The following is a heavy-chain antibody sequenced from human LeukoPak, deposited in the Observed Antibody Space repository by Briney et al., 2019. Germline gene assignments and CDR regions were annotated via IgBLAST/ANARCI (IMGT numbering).Heavy chain of an antibody. J-gene: IGHJ3*02. Sequence: ASVKVSCKASGYTFTGYYMHWVRQAPGQGLEWMGWINPNSGGTNYAQKFQGRVTVTRDTSISTVYMELTRLRSDDTAVYYCAGDRDPSSPYDAFDIWGQGTMVTVSS. CDR2: INPNSGGT. V-gene: IGHV1-2*02. D-gene: IGHD3-10*01. CDR3: AGDRDPSSPYDAFDI. CDR1: GYTFTGYY.